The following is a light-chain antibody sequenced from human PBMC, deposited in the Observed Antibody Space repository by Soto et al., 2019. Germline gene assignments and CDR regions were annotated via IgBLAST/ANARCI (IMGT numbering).Light chain of an antibody. CDR3: QQRSNWPIT. Sequence: EIVLTQSPGTLSLSPGERATLSCRASQSVSDNLAWYQQKPGQGPRLLVYRASTRTLGIPARFSGSGSGTDFTLTISSLEPEDFAVYYCQQRSNWPITFGQGTRLEIK. CDR1: QSVSDN. J-gene: IGKJ5*01. V-gene: IGKV3-11*01. CDR2: RAS.